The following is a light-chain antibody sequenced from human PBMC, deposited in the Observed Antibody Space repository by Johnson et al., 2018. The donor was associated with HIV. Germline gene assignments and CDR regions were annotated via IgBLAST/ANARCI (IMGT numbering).Light chain of an antibody. CDR3: GTWDSSLSAHV. Sequence: QSVLTQPPSVSAAPGQKVSISCSGSSSNIGNNYVSWYQQVPGTAPKLLIYDNNKRPSGIPDRFSGSKSGTSATLGITGLQTGDEADYYCGTWDSSLSAHVFGTGTGHRP. J-gene: IGLJ1*01. CDR2: DNN. CDR1: SSNIGNNY. V-gene: IGLV1-51*01.